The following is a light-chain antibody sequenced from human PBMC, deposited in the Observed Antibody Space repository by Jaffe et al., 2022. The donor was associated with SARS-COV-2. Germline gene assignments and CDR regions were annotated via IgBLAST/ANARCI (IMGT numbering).Light chain of an antibody. V-gene: IGKV3-20*01. CDR3: QQNDYSPRT. CDR1: QSVRSSS. J-gene: IGKJ1*01. Sequence: EIVLTQSPGTLSLSPGERATLSCRASQSVRSSSLAWYQQKPGQAPRVLIYGASSRAAGIPDRFSGSGSGTDFTLTISRLEPEDFAVYYCQQNDYSPRTFGQGTKVEIK. CDR2: GAS.